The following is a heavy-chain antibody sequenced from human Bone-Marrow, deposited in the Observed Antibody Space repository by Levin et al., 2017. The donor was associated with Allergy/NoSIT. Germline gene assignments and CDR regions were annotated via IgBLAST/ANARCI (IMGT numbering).Heavy chain of an antibody. V-gene: IGHV1-69*13. CDR1: GGTFISYS. CDR2: IIPIFGTS. Sequence: ASVKVSCKASGGTFISYSITWVRQAPGQGLEWMGGIIPIFGTSNSAQKFQGRLTITADESTTTAYMELSSLTSEDTAIYYCAKIRPGDDDAFEVWGQGTRVTVSS. CDR3: AKIRPGDDDAFEV. J-gene: IGHJ3*01. D-gene: IGHD3-10*01.